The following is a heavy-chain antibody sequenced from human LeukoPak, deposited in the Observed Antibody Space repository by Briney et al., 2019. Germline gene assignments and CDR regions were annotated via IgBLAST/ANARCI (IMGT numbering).Heavy chain of an antibody. CDR1: GFTFGDYA. CDR3: ARDRNNVVDY. J-gene: IGHJ4*02. D-gene: IGHD1-14*01. CDR2: ISSSGSST. V-gene: IGHV3-48*03. Sequence: RPGGSLRLSCTASGFTFGDYAMNWVRQPPGKGLEWVSYISSSGSSTYYADSVKGRFTISRDNAKNSLYLQMNSLRAEDTAVYCCARDRNNVVDYWGQGTLVTVSS.